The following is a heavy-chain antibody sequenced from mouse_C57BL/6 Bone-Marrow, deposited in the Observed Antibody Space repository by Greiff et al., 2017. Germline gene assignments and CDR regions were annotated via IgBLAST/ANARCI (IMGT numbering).Heavy chain of an antibody. V-gene: IGHV5-4*01. D-gene: IGHD1-1*01. CDR1: GFTFSSYA. Sequence: EVMLVESGGGLVKPGGSLKLSCAASGFTFSSYAMSWVRQTPEKRLEWVATISDGGSYTYYPDNVKGRFTISRDNAKNNLYLQMSHLKSEDTAMYYCARDRDYYCSSLFAYWGQGTLVTVSA. J-gene: IGHJ3*01. CDR3: ARDRDYYCSSLFAY. CDR2: ISDGGSYT.